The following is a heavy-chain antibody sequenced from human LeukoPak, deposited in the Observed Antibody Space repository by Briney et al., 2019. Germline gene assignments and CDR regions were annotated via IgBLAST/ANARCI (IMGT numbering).Heavy chain of an antibody. J-gene: IGHJ4*02. CDR2: ITTSDGNT. V-gene: IGHV3-23*01. CDR3: AKDGGLWVSAHWGDS. Sequence: PGGSLRLSCAASGFTFSSYTMSWVRQAPGKGLEWVSTITTSDGNTYYADSVKGRFTVPRDNSKNTLFLQMNSLRAEDTAVYYCAKDGGLWVSAHWGDSWGRGTLVTVFS. D-gene: IGHD7-27*01. CDR1: GFTFSSYT.